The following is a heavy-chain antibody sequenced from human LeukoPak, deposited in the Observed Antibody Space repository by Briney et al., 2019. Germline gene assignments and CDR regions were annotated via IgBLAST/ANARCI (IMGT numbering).Heavy chain of an antibody. V-gene: IGHV3-9*01. D-gene: IGHD6-13*01. Sequence: PGGSLRLSCAASGFTFSDYYMSWIRQAPGKGLEWVSGINWNSGIIAYADSVRGRFTISRDDAKNSLYLQMSSLRAEDTALYFCAKDTSMAAAGFTLDYWGQGTLVTVSS. J-gene: IGHJ4*02. CDR3: AKDTSMAAAGFTLDY. CDR1: GFTFSDYY. CDR2: INWNSGII.